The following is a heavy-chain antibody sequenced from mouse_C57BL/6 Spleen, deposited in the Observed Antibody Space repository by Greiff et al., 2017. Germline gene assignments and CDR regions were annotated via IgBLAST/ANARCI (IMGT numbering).Heavy chain of an antibody. CDR2: IHPNSGST. Sequence: VQLQQPGAELVKPGASVKLSCKASGYTFTSYWMHWVKQRPGQGLEWIGMIHPNSGSTNYNEKFKSKATLTVDKSSSTAYMQLSSLTSEDSAVDYCAHYYDSNYYFDCWGQGTTLTVSS. CDR1: GYTFTSYW. J-gene: IGHJ2*01. D-gene: IGHD1-1*01. V-gene: IGHV1-64*01. CDR3: AHYYDSNYYFDC.